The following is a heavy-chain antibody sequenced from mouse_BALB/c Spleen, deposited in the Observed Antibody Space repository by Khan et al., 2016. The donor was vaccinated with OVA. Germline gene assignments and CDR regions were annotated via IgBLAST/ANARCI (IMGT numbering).Heavy chain of an antibody. CDR3: ARIYGGDFDY. CDR2: ISYSGNT. D-gene: IGHD1-1*01. V-gene: IGHV3-2*02. J-gene: IGHJ2*01. Sequence: EVELVESGPGLVKPSQSLSHTCTVTGYSITSDYAWNWIRQFPGNKLEWMGYISYSGNTKYNPSLKSRISITRDTSKNQFFLQLNSVTTEDTATYYCARIYGGDFDYWGQGTTLTVSS. CDR1: GYSITSDYA.